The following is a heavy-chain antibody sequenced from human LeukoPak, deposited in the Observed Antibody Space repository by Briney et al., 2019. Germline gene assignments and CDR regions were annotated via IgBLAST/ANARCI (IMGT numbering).Heavy chain of an antibody. CDR1: GGSISSGDYY. D-gene: IGHD3-22*01. CDR3: ARPYYYDSRIDP. J-gene: IGHJ5*02. CDR2: MYYSGST. Sequence: TTSETLSLTCTVSGGSISSGDYYWSWIRQPPGKGLEWIGYMYYSGSTYYNPSLKSRATISVDTSKNQFSLKLSSVTAADTAVYYCARPYYYDSRIDPWGQGTLVTVSS. V-gene: IGHV4-30-4*01.